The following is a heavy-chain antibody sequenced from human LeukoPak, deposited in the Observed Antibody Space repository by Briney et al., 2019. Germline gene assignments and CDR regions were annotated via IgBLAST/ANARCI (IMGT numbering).Heavy chain of an antibody. V-gene: IGHV5-51*01. J-gene: IGHJ6*03. CDR1: GYSFTSYW. CDR3: ARLAFCTNAVCFSNYYYSMDV. D-gene: IGHD2-8*01. CDR2: IYPDDSDT. Sequence: GESLKISCKGSGYSFTSYWIGWVRQMPGKGLEWMGIIYPDDSDTKYSPSFEGQVTISADKSISTAYLQWSSLKASDTAMYYCARLAFCTNAVCFSNYYYSMDVWGRGTTVTVSS.